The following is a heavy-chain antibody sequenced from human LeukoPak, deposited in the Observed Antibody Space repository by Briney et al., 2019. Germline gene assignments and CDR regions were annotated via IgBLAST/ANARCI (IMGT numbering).Heavy chain of an antibody. Sequence: PSETLSLTCTVSGGSISSYYWSWIRQPPGKGLEWIGYIYYSGSTNYNPSLKSRVTISVDTSKNQFSLKLSSVTAADTAVYYCAXXGXRIWXGELILLNWFDPWGQGTLVTVSS. V-gene: IGHV4-59*01. CDR1: GGSISSYY. CDR2: IYYSGST. D-gene: IGHD3-10*01. J-gene: IGHJ5*02. CDR3: AXXGXRIWXGELILLNWFDP.